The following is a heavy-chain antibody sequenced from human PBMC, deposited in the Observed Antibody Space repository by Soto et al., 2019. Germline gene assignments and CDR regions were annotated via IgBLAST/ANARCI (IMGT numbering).Heavy chain of an antibody. CDR1: GASFSGHY. CDR3: ARGLVRYYGDLYYFDY. D-gene: IGHD4-17*01. V-gene: IGHV4-34*01. J-gene: IGHJ4*02. CDR2: INPSGST. Sequence: SETLPLTCAVYGASFSGHYWSWLRQPPGKGLEWIGEINPSGSTNYNPSLKGRVSMSADTSTNQFSLNLNSVTAADTAVYYCARGLVRYYGDLYYFDYWGQGSLVTVSS.